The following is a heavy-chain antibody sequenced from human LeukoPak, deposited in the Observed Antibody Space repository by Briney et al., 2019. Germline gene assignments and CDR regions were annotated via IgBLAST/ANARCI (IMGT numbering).Heavy chain of an antibody. CDR2: ITGSGGGT. D-gene: IGHD4-17*01. J-gene: IGHJ4*02. CDR1: GFTFSSYA. CDR3: AKCGDTVTTDLDFDY. V-gene: IGHV3-23*01. Sequence: GGSLRLSCEASGFTFSSYAMIWVRQAPGKGLEWVSAITGSGGGTQYADSVKGRFTISRDNSKNTLYLQMNGLRAEDTAVYYCAKCGDTVTTDLDFDYWGQGTLVTVSS.